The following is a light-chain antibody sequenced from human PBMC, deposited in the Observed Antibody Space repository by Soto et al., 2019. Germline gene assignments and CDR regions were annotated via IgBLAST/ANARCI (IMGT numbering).Light chain of an antibody. CDR3: SSYTSSSTLYV. CDR2: DVS. J-gene: IGLJ1*01. CDR1: SSDVGGYNY. Sequence: QSVLTQPASVSGSPGQSITISCTGTSSDVGGYNYVSWYQQHPGKAPRLMIYDVSNRPSGVSNRFSGSKSGNTASLTISGLQAEDEADYYCSSYTSSSTLYVFGTGTKVHRP. V-gene: IGLV2-14*01.